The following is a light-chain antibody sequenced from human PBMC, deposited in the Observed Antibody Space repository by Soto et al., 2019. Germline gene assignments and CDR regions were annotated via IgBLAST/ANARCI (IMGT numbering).Light chain of an antibody. CDR2: GHN. V-gene: IGLV1-44*01. Sequence: QSVLTQPPSASGTPGQTVIVSCSGSNSNIEHNTVNWYQQLPGAAPKLLVYGHNQRPSGVPDRVSGSRSGASASLSISVHQSEDEAVYDCAAWDGSLNGGVFGGGTKLTVL. CDR3: AAWDGSLNGGV. J-gene: IGLJ3*02. CDR1: NSNIEHNT.